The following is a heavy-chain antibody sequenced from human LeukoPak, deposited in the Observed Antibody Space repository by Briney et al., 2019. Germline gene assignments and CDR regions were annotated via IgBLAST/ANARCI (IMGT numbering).Heavy chain of an antibody. CDR3: ARRSSGWGD. CDR1: RYSFTTYW. CDR2: IFPSDSDT. D-gene: IGHD6-19*01. V-gene: IGHV5-51*01. J-gene: IGHJ4*02. Sequence: GESLKISCKGSRYSFTTYWIGWVRHMPGKGLEWMGIIFPSDSDTRYSPSFQGQVTISADKSINTAYLQWNSLKASDSAIYYCARRSSGWGDLGQGTLVTVSS.